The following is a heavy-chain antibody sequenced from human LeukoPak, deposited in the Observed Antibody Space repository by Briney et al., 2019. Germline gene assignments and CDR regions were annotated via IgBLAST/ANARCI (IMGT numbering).Heavy chain of an antibody. CDR1: GFTFSSYA. Sequence: GGSLRLSCAASGFTFSSYAMNWVRQAPGKGLEWVSGIRGSGGSTYYANSVKGRFTISRDNSKNTLYLQMSSLRAEDTALYYCAKDPAAVGTADYFQSWGQGTLVTVSS. J-gene: IGHJ1*01. CDR2: IRGSGGST. D-gene: IGHD6-13*01. V-gene: IGHV3-23*01. CDR3: AKDPAAVGTADYFQS.